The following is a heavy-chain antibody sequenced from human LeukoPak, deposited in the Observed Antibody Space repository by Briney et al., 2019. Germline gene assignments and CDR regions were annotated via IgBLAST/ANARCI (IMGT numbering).Heavy chain of an antibody. V-gene: IGHV1-69*04. Sequence: ASVKVSCKASGGTFSSYAISWVRQAPGQGLEWMGRIIPILGIANYAQKFQGRVTITADKSTSTAYMELSSLRSEDTAVYYCAGDYGDYEEGHYYYYYGMDVWGQGTTVTVSS. CDR2: IIPILGIA. J-gene: IGHJ6*02. CDR3: AGDYGDYEEGHYYYYYGMDV. CDR1: GGTFSSYA. D-gene: IGHD4-17*01.